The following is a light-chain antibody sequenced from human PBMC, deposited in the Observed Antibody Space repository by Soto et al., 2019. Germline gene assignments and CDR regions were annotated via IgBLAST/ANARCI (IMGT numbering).Light chain of an antibody. CDR2: GAS. CDR3: QQYGSSPIT. J-gene: IGKJ5*01. V-gene: IGKV3-20*01. Sequence: EIVLTQSPGTLSLSPGERATLSCRASQSVTSSYLAWYQQKPDQAPRLLIYGASTRATGIPDRFSGSGSGTDFTLIISRLEPEDFAVYYCQQYGSSPITLGQGTRLEIK. CDR1: QSVTSSY.